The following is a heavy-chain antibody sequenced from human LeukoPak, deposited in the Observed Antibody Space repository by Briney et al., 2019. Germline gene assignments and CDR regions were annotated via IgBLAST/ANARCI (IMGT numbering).Heavy chain of an antibody. V-gene: IGHV1-2*02. CDR2: INPNSGGT. CDR3: ARRDSYSSSWLGTSAYCFHY. CDR1: GYTFTGYY. Sequence: ASVKVSCKASGYTFTGYYMHWVRQAPGQGLEWMGWINPNSGGTNYAQKFQGRVTMTRDTSINTAYMELSRLRSDDTAVYYCARRDSYSSSWLGTSAYCFHYWGQGTLVTVSS. D-gene: IGHD6-13*01. J-gene: IGHJ4*02.